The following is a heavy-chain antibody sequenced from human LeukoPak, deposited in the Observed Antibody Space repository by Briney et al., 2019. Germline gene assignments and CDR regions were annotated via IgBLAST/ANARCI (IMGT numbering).Heavy chain of an antibody. CDR3: AVSRRQLALDY. CDR1: GGSISSYY. J-gene: IGHJ4*02. V-gene: IGHV4-34*01. Sequence: PSETLSLTCTVSGGSISSYYWSWIRQPPGKGLEWIGEINHSGSTNYNPSLKSRVTISVDTSKNQFSLKLSSVTAADTAVYYCAVSRRQLALDYWGQGTLVTVSS. CDR2: INHSGST. D-gene: IGHD2-2*01.